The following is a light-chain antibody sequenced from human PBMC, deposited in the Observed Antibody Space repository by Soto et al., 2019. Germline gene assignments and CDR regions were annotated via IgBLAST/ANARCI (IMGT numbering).Light chain of an antibody. CDR2: NTN. CDR3: LFYYGGVPV. V-gene: IGLV7-43*01. CDR1: TGAVTSGYY. Sequence: QAVVTQEPSLTVSPGGTVTLTCASSTGAVTSGYYPSWFQQRPGQAPRPLIYNTNNKHSWTPARFSGSLLGGKAALTLSGVQPEDEAEYYCLFYYGGVPVFGGGTKLTVL. J-gene: IGLJ3*02.